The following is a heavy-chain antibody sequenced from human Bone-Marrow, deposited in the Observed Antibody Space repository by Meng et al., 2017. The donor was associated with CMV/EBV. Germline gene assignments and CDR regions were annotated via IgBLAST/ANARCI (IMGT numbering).Heavy chain of an antibody. Sequence: ASVKVSCKASGYTFTSYGISWVRQAPGQGLEWMGWISAYNGNTNYAQKLQGRVTMTTDTSTSTAYMELRSLRSDDTAVYYCARGLGIAVAGPMPFDYWGQGDLVTVSS. J-gene: IGHJ4*02. D-gene: IGHD6-19*01. CDR2: ISAYNGNT. CDR1: GYTFTSYG. V-gene: IGHV1-18*01. CDR3: ARGLGIAVAGPMPFDY.